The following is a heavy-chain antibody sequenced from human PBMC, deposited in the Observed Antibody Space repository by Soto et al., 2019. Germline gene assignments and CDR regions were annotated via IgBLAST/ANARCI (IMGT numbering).Heavy chain of an antibody. Sequence: SETLSLTCAVYGGSFSGYYWSWIRQPPGKGLEWIGDINHSGSTNYNPSLKSRVTISVDTSKNQFSLKLSSVTAADTAVYYCARGGPIVLMVYAITTRTNWFDPWGQGTLVTVSS. CDR3: ARGGPIVLMVYAITTRTNWFDP. CDR1: GGSFSGYY. J-gene: IGHJ5*02. V-gene: IGHV4-34*01. CDR2: INHSGST. D-gene: IGHD2-8*01.